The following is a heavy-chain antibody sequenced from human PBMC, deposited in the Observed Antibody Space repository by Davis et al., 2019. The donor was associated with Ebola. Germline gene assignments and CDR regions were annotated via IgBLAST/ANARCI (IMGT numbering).Heavy chain of an antibody. CDR2: IIPIFGTA. CDR3: ARDQLELRSIDY. V-gene: IGHV1-69*13. Sequence: SVKVSCKASGYTFTSYGISWVRQAPGQGLEWMGGIIPIFGTANYAQKFQGRVTITADESTSTAYMELSSLRSEDTAVYYCARDQLELRSIDYWGQGTLVTVSS. CDR1: GYTFTSYG. J-gene: IGHJ4*02. D-gene: IGHD1-7*01.